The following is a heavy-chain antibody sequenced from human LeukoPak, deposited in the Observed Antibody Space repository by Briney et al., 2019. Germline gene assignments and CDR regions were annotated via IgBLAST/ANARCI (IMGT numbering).Heavy chain of an antibody. V-gene: IGHV3-73*01. Sequence: GGSLRLSCAASGFTFSGSAMHWVRQASGKGLEWVGRIRSKTHSYATAYAASVKGRFTISRDDSKNTAYLQMNSLKTEDTAVYYCTRQGGQSPNWGRGTLVTVSS. J-gene: IGHJ4*02. CDR1: GFTFSGSA. CDR2: IRSKTHSYAT. CDR3: TRQGGQSPN.